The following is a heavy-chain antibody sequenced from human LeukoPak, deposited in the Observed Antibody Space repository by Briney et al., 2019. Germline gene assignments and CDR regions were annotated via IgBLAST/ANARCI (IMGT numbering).Heavy chain of an antibody. Sequence: SETLSLTCTLSGYSIKRAGYYWTWIRQHPGKGLEWIGYIHYSGSTSYNPSLQSRVSISLDSSQNQFSLNLHSVTAADTAVYYYARDFTKTASPDAFDFWGQGTLVIVSS. J-gene: IGHJ3*01. CDR3: ARDFTKTASPDAFDF. CDR1: GYSIKRAGYY. D-gene: IGHD1-1*01. CDR2: IHYSGST. V-gene: IGHV4-31*02.